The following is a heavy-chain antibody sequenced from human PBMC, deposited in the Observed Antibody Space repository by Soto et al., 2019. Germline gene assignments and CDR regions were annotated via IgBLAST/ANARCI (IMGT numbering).Heavy chain of an antibody. Sequence: EVQLLESGGGLAQPGGSLRLSCAASGFTFSSDAMSWVRQGPGKGLEWVSAISGSGASTFYTDSVKGRFTVSRDNSKNTLYLQMNSLRAEDTAVYYCAKATIRFLDTYGMDVWGQGNTVAVSS. CDR2: ISGSGAST. J-gene: IGHJ6*02. V-gene: IGHV3-23*01. CDR1: GFTFSSDA. D-gene: IGHD3-3*01. CDR3: AKATIRFLDTYGMDV.